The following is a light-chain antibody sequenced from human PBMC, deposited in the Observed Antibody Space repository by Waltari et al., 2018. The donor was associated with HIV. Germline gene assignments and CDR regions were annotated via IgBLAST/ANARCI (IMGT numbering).Light chain of an antibody. V-gene: IGKV1-39*01. CDR2: AAS. CDR3: QQSYSTPRT. CDR1: QSISSY. J-gene: IGKJ1*01. Sequence: IQMTQSPPSLSASVEDRVTITCRASQSISSYLNWYQQKPGKAPKLLIYAASSLQSGVPSRFSGSGSGTDFTLTISSLQPEDFATYYCQQSYSTPRTFGQGTKVEIK.